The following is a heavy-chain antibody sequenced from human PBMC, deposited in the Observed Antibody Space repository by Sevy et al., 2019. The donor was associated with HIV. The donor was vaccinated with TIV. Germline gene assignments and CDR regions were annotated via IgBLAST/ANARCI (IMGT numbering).Heavy chain of an antibody. CDR2: IWYDGSNK. Sequence: GSLRLSCAASGFTFSSYGMHWVRQAPGKGLEWVAVIWYDGSNKYYADSVKGRFTISRDNSKNTLYLQMNSLRAEDTAVYYCARAGGSSSRYGMDVWGQGTTVTVSS. CDR1: GFTFSSYG. J-gene: IGHJ6*02. CDR3: ARAGGSSSRYGMDV. D-gene: IGHD6-13*01. V-gene: IGHV3-33*01.